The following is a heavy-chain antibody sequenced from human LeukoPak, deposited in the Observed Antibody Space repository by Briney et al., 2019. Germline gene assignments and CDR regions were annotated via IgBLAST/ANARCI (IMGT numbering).Heavy chain of an antibody. D-gene: IGHD5-18*01. V-gene: IGHV4-59*01. CDR2: IYYSGST. J-gene: IGHJ6*03. CDR1: GGSFSNYY. Sequence: SETLSLTCAVYGGSFSNYYWSWIRQPPGKGLEWIGYIYYSGSTNYNPSLKSRVTISVDTSKNQFSLKLSSVTAADTAVYYCARTTEGGYTYDYFYYYYMDVWGKGTTVTISS. CDR3: ARTTEGGYTYDYFYYYYMDV.